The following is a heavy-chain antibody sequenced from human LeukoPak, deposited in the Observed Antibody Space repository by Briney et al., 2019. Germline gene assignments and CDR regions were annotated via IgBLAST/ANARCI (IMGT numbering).Heavy chain of an antibody. V-gene: IGHV3-48*03. J-gene: IGHJ4*02. CDR3: ATLVNYWSFDY. D-gene: IGHD1-1*01. CDR1: GFTFNSYA. Sequence: GGSLRLSCAASGFTFNSYAVHWVRQAPGKGLEWVSYISSSGSTIYYADSVKGRFTISRDNAKNSLYLQMNSLRAEDTAVYYCATLVNYWSFDYWGQGTLVTVSS. CDR2: ISSSGSTI.